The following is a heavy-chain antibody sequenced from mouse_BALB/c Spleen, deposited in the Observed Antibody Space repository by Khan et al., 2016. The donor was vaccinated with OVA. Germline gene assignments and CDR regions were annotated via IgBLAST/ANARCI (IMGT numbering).Heavy chain of an antibody. D-gene: IGHD2-10*01. Sequence: IQLVQSGPELKKPGETVKISCKASGYSFTNYGMNWVKQSPGKALKWMGWINTYTEKPTYADDFKGRFAFSLETSASTAYLQINNLKNDDTATYFCARPPYFSYTLDHWGQGTSVTVSS. J-gene: IGHJ4*01. V-gene: IGHV9-3-1*01. CDR2: INTYTEKP. CDR1: GYSFTNYG. CDR3: ARPPYFSYTLDH.